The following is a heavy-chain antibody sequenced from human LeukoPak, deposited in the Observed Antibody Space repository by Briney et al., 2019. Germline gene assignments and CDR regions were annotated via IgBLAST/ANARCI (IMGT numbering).Heavy chain of an antibody. CDR1: GDSINNYY. V-gene: IGHV4-59*01. Sequence: SETLSLTCTVSGDSINNYYWSWIRQPPGKGLEWIGYIYYSGSTNYNPSLKSRVTISVDTSKNQFSLKLSSVTAADTAVYFCARGSYYSDSSGYSTYHYYYMDVWGKGTTVTVSS. CDR3: ARGSYYSDSSGYSTYHYYYMDV. CDR2: IYYSGST. J-gene: IGHJ6*03. D-gene: IGHD3-22*01.